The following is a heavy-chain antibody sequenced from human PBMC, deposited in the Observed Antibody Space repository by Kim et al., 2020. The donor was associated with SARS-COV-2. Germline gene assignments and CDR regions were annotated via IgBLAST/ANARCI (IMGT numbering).Heavy chain of an antibody. CDR3: ARGGSGIFYFGRFVY. V-gene: IGHV1-3*01. CDR1: GYTVTDYS. D-gene: IGHD3-10*01. Sequence: ASVKVSCKASGYTVTDYSIHWVRQAPGQSLEWMGCINAGHDDTKYSQTFQGRVSLTKDASANTVYLDLTSLRLDDTAVYYCARGGSGIFYFGRFVYWGPGTLVTVSS. J-gene: IGHJ4*02. CDR2: INAGHDDT.